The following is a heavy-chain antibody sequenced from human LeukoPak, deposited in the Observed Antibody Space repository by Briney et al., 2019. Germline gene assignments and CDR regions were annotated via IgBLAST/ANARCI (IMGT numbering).Heavy chain of an antibody. J-gene: IGHJ4*02. CDR2: FDPEDGET. Sequence: ASVKVSCTVSGYTLTELSMHWVRQAPGKGLEWMGGFDPEDGETIYAQKFQGRVTMTEDTSTDTAYMELSSLRSEDTAVYYCATGYSNYETFDYWGQGTLVTVSS. D-gene: IGHD4-11*01. CDR1: GYTLTELS. V-gene: IGHV1-24*01. CDR3: ATGYSNYETFDY.